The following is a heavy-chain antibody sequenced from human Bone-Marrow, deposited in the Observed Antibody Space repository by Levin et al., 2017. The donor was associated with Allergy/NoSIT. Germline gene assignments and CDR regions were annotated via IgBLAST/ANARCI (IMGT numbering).Heavy chain of an antibody. V-gene: IGHV3-11*06. CDR3: ARVQSSSSLADY. CDR2: ISSSSSYT. J-gene: IGHJ4*02. Sequence: LSLTCAASGFTFSDYYMSWIRQAPGKGLEWVSYISSSSSYTNYADSVKGRFTISRDNAKNSLYLQMNSLRAEDTAVYYCARVQSSSSLADYWGQGTLVTVSS. D-gene: IGHD6-6*01. CDR1: GFTFSDYY.